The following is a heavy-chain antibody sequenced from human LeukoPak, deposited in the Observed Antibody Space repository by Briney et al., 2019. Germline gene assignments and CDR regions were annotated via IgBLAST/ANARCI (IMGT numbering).Heavy chain of an antibody. Sequence: SETLSLTCAVSGGSISSSNWWSWVRQPPGKGLEWIGTMYYTGTIYYNPSLKSRVTISVDTSKNQFSLKLSSVTAADTAVYYCARHPGYSSPFNYFDYWGQGTLVTVSS. CDR2: MYYTGTI. CDR3: ARHPGYSSPFNYFDY. CDR1: GGSISSSNW. D-gene: IGHD6-13*01. V-gene: IGHV4-4*02. J-gene: IGHJ4*02.